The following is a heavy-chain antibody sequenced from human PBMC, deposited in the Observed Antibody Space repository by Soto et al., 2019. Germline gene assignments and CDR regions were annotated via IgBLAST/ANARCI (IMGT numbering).Heavy chain of an antibody. CDR2: IYPGESDT. CDR3: ARSSVMSMLPDSFDV. J-gene: IGHJ3*01. Sequence: PGESLKISCKGSGYSFNTYWLAWVRQMPGKGLEWMGLIYPGESDTRYSPSFQGQVTLSVDRSISTAYLHWSSLKASDTAIYYCARSSVMSMLPDSFDVWGQGTMVTVSS. CDR1: GYSFNTYW. V-gene: IGHV5-51*01. D-gene: IGHD2-21*01.